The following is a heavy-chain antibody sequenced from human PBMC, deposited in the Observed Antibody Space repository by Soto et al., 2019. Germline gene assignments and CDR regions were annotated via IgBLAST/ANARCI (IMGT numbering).Heavy chain of an antibody. CDR1: GGTLSDHG. CDR2: TIPVFNTA. D-gene: IGHD3-10*01. V-gene: IGHV1-69*06. J-gene: IGHJ3*02. CDR3: ARGVYGSGNYYTGPSAFDI. Sequence: QVQLEQSGAEVKKPGSSVKISCKASGGTLSDHGVSWLRQAPGQGLEWVGGTIPVFNTAKYAPKFQGRVTIAADKSTILAYMELGSLRSDDTACYYCARGVYGSGNYYTGPSAFDIWGQGTLVIVSS.